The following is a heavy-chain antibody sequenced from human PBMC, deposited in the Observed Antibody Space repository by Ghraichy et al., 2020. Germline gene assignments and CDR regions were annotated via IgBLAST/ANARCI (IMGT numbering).Heavy chain of an antibody. D-gene: IGHD3-22*01. V-gene: IGHV3-23*01. Sequence: GGSLRLSCAASGFTFSSYAMSWVRQAPGKGLEWVSAISGSGGSTYYADSVKGRFTISRDNSKNTLYLQMNSLRAEDTAVYYCAKDSYDSSGYPVGWFDPWGQGTLVTVSS. CDR3: AKDSYDSSGYPVGWFDP. CDR2: ISGSGGST. CDR1: GFTFSSYA. J-gene: IGHJ5*02.